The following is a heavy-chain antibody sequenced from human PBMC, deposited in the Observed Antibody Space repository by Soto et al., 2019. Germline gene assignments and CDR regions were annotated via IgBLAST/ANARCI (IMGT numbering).Heavy chain of an antibody. CDR2: IYHTGST. CDR3: ARDPLYDYGDLSHXFDI. CDR1: GGSMSRGDYY. V-gene: IGHV4-30-4*01. D-gene: IGHD4-17*01. Sequence: SETLSLTCTVSGGSMSRGDYYWSWIRQPPGKGLEWIGFIYHTGSTYYSPSLKNRVAISVDTSKNQFSLKLSSVTAADTAVYFCARDPLYDYGDLSHXFDIWGQGTMVTVSS. J-gene: IGHJ3*02.